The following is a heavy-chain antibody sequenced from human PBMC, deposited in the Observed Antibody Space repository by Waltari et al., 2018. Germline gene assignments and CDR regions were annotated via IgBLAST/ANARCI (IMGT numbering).Heavy chain of an antibody. CDR3: ARGMGIAAVYYYSYYMEV. CDR2: IHHSGST. D-gene: IGHD6-13*01. J-gene: IGHJ6*03. CDR1: GGSFSGYY. Sequence: QVQLQQWGAGLLKPSETLSLTCAVYGGSFSGYYWSWIRKPPGHGLEWIGEIHHSGSTLFNLSHESRVAILGATSKKQFSLTMGSVSVAVTAVYYCARGMGIAAVYYYSYYMEVWAKGTTVTISS. V-gene: IGHV4-34*01.